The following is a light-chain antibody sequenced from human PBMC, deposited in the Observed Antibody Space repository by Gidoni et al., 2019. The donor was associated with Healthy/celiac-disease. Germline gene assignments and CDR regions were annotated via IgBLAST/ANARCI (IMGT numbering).Light chain of an antibody. Sequence: SYDLTQPLSVSGALGQTARITCGGNNMGSKNVHGYQQKPGQAPVLVIYRDSNRPSGIPERFSGANAGNTATLTISRAQAGDEADYYCQVWDSSTLFGGGTKLTVL. V-gene: IGLV3-9*01. J-gene: IGLJ2*01. CDR1: NMGSKN. CDR3: QVWDSSTL. CDR2: RDS.